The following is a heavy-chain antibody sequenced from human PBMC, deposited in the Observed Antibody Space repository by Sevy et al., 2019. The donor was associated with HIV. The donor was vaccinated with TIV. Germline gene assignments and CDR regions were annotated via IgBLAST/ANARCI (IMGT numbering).Heavy chain of an antibody. J-gene: IGHJ6*02. V-gene: IGHV3-33*01. D-gene: IGHD4-17*01. CDR1: GFTFSKHG. CDR2: IWYDGTNK. Sequence: GGSLRLSCAASGFTFSKHGIHWVRQAPGKGLEWVALIWYDGTNKYYGDSVRGRFTISRDNTKKIVYLQMNSLTAEDTAVYHCAREGGEYIDYYYGLDVWGQGTTVTVSS. CDR3: AREGGEYIDYYYGLDV.